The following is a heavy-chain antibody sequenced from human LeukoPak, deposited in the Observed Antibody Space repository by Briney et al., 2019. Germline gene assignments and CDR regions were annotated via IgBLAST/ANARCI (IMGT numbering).Heavy chain of an antibody. D-gene: IGHD3-22*01. V-gene: IGHV3-33*01. CDR2: IWYDGSNK. CDR3: ARAKANYYDGEFDY. J-gene: IGHJ4*02. Sequence: GGSLRLSCAASGFTFSSYGMHWVRQAPGKGLEWVAVIWYDGSNKYYADSVKGRFTISRDNSKNTLYLQMNSLRAEDTAVYYCARAKANYYDGEFDYWGQGTLVTVSS. CDR1: GFTFSSYG.